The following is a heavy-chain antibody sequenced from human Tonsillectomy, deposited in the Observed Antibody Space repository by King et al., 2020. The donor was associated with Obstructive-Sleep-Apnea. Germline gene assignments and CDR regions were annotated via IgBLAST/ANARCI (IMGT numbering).Heavy chain of an antibody. CDR1: GFNFSDYY. Sequence: VQLVESGGGLVEPGGSLRLSCAASGFNFSDYYLTWIRQAPGRGLEWISHISGSGKIIFYLDSVRGRFTNSRDNAKNSLHLQMNSLRVEDTAVYYCAKELRTGSGAAFDIWGQGTLVTVAS. J-gene: IGHJ3*02. V-gene: IGHV3-11*01. CDR2: ISGSGKII. D-gene: IGHD3-10*01. CDR3: AKELRTGSGAAFDI.